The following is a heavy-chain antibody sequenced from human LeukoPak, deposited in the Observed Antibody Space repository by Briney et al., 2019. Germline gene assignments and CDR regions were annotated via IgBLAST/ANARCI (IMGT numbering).Heavy chain of an antibody. CDR1: GFTFSSYE. J-gene: IGHJ4*02. CDR2: TSSSGSTI. Sequence: QPGGSLRLSCAASGFTFSSYEMNWVRQAPGKGLEWVSYTSSSGSTIYYADSVKGRFTIFRDNAKKSLYLQMSSLRAEDTAVYCARVPTVGSGGYQFDYWGQGTLVTVSS. V-gene: IGHV3-48*03. CDR3: ARVPTVGSGGYQFDY. D-gene: IGHD2-15*01.